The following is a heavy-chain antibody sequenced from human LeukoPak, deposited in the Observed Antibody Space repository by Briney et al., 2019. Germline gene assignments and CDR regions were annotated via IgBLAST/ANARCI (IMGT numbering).Heavy chain of an antibody. CDR2: IYYSGST. Sequence: SETLSLTCTVSGGSISSYYWSWIRQPPGKGLEWIGYIYYSGSTNYNPSLKSRVTISVDTSKNQFSLKLSSVTAADTAAYYCARETSLAGFASGLGFNYWGQGILVTVSS. J-gene: IGHJ4*02. V-gene: IGHV4-59*12. CDR3: ARETSLAGFASGLGFNY. CDR1: GGSISSYY. D-gene: IGHD6-19*01.